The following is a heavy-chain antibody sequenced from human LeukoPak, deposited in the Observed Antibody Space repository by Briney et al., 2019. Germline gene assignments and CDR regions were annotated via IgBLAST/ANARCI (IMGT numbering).Heavy chain of an antibody. D-gene: IGHD3-10*01. CDR2: IHYSGST. CDR1: GDSISSYY. V-gene: IGHV4-59*08. CDR3: AGHPTYYGTGQYYYYGLDV. Sequence: SETLSLTCTVSGDSISSYYWNWIRQPPGKGLEWIGYIHYSGSTIYNPSLRSRVTISLDTSKKKFSLRLTSVTAADTAVYYCAGHPTYYGTGQYYYYGLDVWGQGTKVTVSS. J-gene: IGHJ6*02.